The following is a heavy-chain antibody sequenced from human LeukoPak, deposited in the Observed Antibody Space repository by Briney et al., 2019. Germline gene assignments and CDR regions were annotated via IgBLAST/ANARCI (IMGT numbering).Heavy chain of an antibody. D-gene: IGHD4-11*01. Sequence: SETLSLTCTVSGASISSYYWSWIRQPPGKGLEWIGDIYYSGSIKYNPSLKSRVTMSVDTSKNQFSLKLSSVTAADTAVYYCARDKAGLPQSYAFDIWGQGTMVTVSS. CDR3: ARDKAGLPQSYAFDI. J-gene: IGHJ3*02. CDR2: IYYSGSI. CDR1: GASISSYY. V-gene: IGHV4-59*01.